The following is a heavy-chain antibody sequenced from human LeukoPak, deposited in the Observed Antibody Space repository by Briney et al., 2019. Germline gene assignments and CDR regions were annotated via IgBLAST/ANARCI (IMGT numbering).Heavy chain of an antibody. D-gene: IGHD3-22*01. Sequence: GGSLRLSCTVSGFTVSSNSMSWVRQAPGKGLEWVSATSGSGGSTYYADSVKGRFTISRDNSKNTLYLQMNSLRAEDTAVYYCAKSLLWVYYYDSSGPDYWGQGTLVTVSS. CDR3: AKSLLWVYYYDSSGPDY. CDR2: TSGSGGST. J-gene: IGHJ4*02. V-gene: IGHV3-23*01. CDR1: GFTVSSNS.